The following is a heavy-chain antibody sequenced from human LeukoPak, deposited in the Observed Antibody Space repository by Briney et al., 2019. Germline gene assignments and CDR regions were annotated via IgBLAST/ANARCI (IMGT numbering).Heavy chain of an antibody. Sequence: GRSLRLSCAASGFTFSDYDMTWVRQAPGKGLEWVSGISGGGETIYYADSVKGRFTISRDNSKNTLYLQMNSLRAEDTAVYFCAKSQYSSGWFDYWGQGTLVTASS. J-gene: IGHJ4*02. V-gene: IGHV3-23*01. D-gene: IGHD6-19*01. CDR1: GFTFSDYD. CDR2: ISGGGETI. CDR3: AKSQYSSGWFDY.